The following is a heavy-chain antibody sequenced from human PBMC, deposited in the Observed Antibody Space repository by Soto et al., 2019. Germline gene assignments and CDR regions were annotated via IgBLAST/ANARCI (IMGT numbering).Heavy chain of an antibody. Sequence: TSETLSLTCTVSGGSISSGDYYWSWIRLPPGKGLEWIGYIYYSGSTYYNPSLKSRVTISVDTSKNQFSLKLSSVTAADTAVYYCARANSYGPTASDYWGQGTLVTVSS. CDR1: GGSISSGDYY. D-gene: IGHD5-18*01. CDR3: ARANSYGPTASDY. CDR2: IYYSGST. V-gene: IGHV4-30-4*01. J-gene: IGHJ4*02.